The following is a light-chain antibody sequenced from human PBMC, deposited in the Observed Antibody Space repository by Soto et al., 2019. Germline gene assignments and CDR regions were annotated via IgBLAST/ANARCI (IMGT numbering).Light chain of an antibody. CDR2: AAS. CDR1: QDISSY. V-gene: IGKV1-9*01. J-gene: IGKJ3*01. CDR3: QQLNSFPR. Sequence: DIQVTQSPSFLSASVGDRVTITCRASQDISSYLAWYQQKPGNAPKVLIYAASTLHSGVPSRFSGSGSGTEFTLTISGLQPEDFATYYCQQLNSFPRFGPGTKVDIK.